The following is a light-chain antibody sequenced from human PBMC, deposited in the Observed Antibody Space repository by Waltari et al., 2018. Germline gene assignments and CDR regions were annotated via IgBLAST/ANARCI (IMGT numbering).Light chain of an antibody. V-gene: IGLV2-14*03. J-gene: IGLJ3*02. CDR1: SSDVGGYDY. CDR3: SSYTSISACVL. CDR2: DVS. Sequence: QSALTQPASVSGSPGQSITISCTGTSSDVGGYDYVSWYQQHPGKAPKLMIYDVSNRPSGVSNRFSGSKSGNMASLTISGLQAEDEADYYCSSYTSISACVLFGGGTKLTVL.